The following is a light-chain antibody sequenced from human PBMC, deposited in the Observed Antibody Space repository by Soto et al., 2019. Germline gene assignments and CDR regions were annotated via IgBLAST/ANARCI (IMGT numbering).Light chain of an antibody. V-gene: IGLV2-14*01. CDR1: SSDVGGYNY. CDR3: SSYTSSSPYV. Sequence: QSALTQPASVSGSPGRSITISCTGSSSDVGGYNYVSWYQQHPGKAPKLMIYDVSNRPSGVSNRFSGSKSGNTASLTISGLQADDEADYYCSSYTSSSPYVFGTGTKVTVL. J-gene: IGLJ1*01. CDR2: DVS.